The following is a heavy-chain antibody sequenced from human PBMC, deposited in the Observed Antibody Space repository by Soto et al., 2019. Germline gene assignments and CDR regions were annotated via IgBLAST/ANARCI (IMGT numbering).Heavy chain of an antibody. V-gene: IGHV3-23*01. CDR3: AKVLQGNWFDP. CDR2: ISGSGGST. CDR1: VFTFSSYA. Sequence: PGWSLRLSCSASVFTFSSYAMSWFRQAPGKGLEWVSAISGSGGSTYYADSVKGRFTISRDNSKNTLYLQMNSLRAEDTAVYYCAKVLQGNWFDPWGQGTLVTVS. J-gene: IGHJ5*02.